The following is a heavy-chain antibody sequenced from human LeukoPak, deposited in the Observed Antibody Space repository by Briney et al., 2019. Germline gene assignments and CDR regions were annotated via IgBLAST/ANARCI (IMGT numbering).Heavy chain of an antibody. V-gene: IGHV1-69*13. J-gene: IGHJ4*02. CDR1: GGTFSSYA. Sequence: SVTVSCKASGGTFSSYAISWVRQAPGQGLEWMGGIIPIFGTANYAQKFQGRVTITADESTSTAYMELSSLRSEDTAVYYCARASSADNGFDYWGQGTLVTVSS. CDR3: ARASSADNGFDY. CDR2: IIPIFGTA. D-gene: IGHD6-6*01.